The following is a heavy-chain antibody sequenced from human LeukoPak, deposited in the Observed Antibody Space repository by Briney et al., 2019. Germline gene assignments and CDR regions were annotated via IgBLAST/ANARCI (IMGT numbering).Heavy chain of an antibody. CDR1: GASVTSYY. CDR2: IYYSGST. D-gene: IGHD5-18*01. Sequence: SETLSLTCTASGASVTSYYWSWIRQPPGKGLEWIGYIYYSGSTNYNPSLESRVTISVDTSKKQFSLMLSSVTAADTAVYYCASGRGLYSFYAFAIWGQGTMVTVSS. V-gene: IGHV4-59*02. CDR3: ASGRGLYSFYAFAI. J-gene: IGHJ3*02.